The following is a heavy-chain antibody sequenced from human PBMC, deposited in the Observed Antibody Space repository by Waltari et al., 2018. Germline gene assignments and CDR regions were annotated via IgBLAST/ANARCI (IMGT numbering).Heavy chain of an antibody. CDR3: ARERGHGDYVRY. CDR1: GGTFSSYA. J-gene: IGHJ4*02. Sequence: QVQLVQSGAEVKKPGSSVKVFCEASGGTFSSYAISWVRQAPGQGLEWMGRIIPIFGTANYAKKFQGRVTITAAKPTRPAYRGLSSLGSEDKAVYYWARERGHGDYVRYWGQVTLVTVSS. V-gene: IGHV1-69*08. D-gene: IGHD4-17*01. CDR2: IIPIFGTA.